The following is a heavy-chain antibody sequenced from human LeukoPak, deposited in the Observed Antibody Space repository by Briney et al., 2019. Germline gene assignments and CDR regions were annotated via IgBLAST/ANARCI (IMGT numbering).Heavy chain of an antibody. CDR2: INPHSGGT. D-gene: IGHD3-10*01. V-gene: IGHV1-2*02. CDR1: EYTFIDYY. CDR3: ARAFYYGSGSYYDY. J-gene: IGHJ4*02. Sequence: GASVKVSCKAFEYTFIDYYMHWVRQAPGQGLEWMGWINPHSGGTNYAQKFQGRVTMTRDTSINTAYMELSNLRSDDTAVYYCARAFYYGSGSYYDYWGQGTLVTVSS.